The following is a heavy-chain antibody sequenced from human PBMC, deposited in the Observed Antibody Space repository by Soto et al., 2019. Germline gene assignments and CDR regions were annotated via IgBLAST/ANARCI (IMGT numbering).Heavy chain of an antibody. CDR2: IYSGGSA. V-gene: IGHV4-39*01. D-gene: IGHD1-1*01. J-gene: IGHJ5*02. CDR1: GASISPGSYY. CDR3: ARKQSGTMSES. Sequence: QLQLQESGPGLVKPSETLSLTCTVSGASISPGSYYWAWIRQPPGQGLEWIGTIYSGGSAYYNPSLNSRVTMSIDMSKTQLSLEVRSVTAADTAMYYCARKQSGTMSESWGPGTLVTVSS.